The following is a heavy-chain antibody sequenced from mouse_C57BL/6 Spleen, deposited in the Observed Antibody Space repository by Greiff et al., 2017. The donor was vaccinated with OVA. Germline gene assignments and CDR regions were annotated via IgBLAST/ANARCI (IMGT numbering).Heavy chain of an antibody. V-gene: IGHV1-81*01. CDR3: ATKSYGNYEYFDV. Sequence: VKLVESGAELARPGASVKLSCKASGYTFTSYGISWVKQRTGQGLEWIGEIYPRSGNTYYNEKFKGKATLTADKSSSTAYMELRSLTSEDSAVYVCATKSYGNYEYFDVWGTGTTVTVSS. CDR1: GYTFTSYG. CDR2: IYPRSGNT. D-gene: IGHD2-1*01. J-gene: IGHJ1*03.